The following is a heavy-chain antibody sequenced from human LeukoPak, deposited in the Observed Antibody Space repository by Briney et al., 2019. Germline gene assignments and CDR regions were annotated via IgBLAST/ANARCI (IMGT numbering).Heavy chain of an antibody. CDR3: AKGPYGDYYFDY. Sequence: GGSLRLSCAASGFTFSSYGMHWVRQASGKGLEWVAFIRYDGSNKYYADSVKGRFTISRDNSKNTLYLQMNSLRAEDTAVYYCAKGPYGDYYFDYWGQGTLVTVSS. J-gene: IGHJ4*02. CDR2: IRYDGSNK. V-gene: IGHV3-30*02. D-gene: IGHD4-17*01. CDR1: GFTFSSYG.